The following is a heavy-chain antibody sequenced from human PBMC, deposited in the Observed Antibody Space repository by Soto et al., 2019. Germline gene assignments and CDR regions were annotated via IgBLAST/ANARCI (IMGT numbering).Heavy chain of an antibody. V-gene: IGHV3-30*03. CDR1: GFNFGFFG. CDR2: ISGDGINT. J-gene: IGHJ4*02. Sequence: QIQLVESGGDVVQPGRSLRLSCAASGFNFGFFGMHWVRQAPGKGLEWVAFISGDGINTHYADSVRGRFTLSRDYSKKTMYLQMDILREDDTALYYCARGNLSFDFDSWGQGTLVTVSS. CDR3: ARGNLSFDFDS. D-gene: IGHD3-10*01.